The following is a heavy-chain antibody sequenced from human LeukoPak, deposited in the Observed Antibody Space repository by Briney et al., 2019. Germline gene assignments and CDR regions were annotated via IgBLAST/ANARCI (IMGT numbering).Heavy chain of an antibody. V-gene: IGHV3-7*01. D-gene: IGHD3-3*01. CDR2: IKQDGSEK. Sequence: PGGSLRLSCAASGFTFSSYWMTWVRQAPGKGLEWVANIKQDGSEKYYVDSVKGRFTISRDNSKNTLYLQMNSLRAEDTAVYYCAPLGGVGLIGYWGQGTLVTVSS. CDR1: GFTFSSYW. J-gene: IGHJ4*02. CDR3: APLGGVGLIGY.